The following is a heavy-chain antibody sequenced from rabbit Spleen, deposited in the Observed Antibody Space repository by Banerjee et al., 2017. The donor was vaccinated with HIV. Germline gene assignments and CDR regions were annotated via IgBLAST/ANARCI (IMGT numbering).Heavy chain of an antibody. V-gene: IGHV1S45*01. CDR3: ARDSGTSFSTYGMDL. J-gene: IGHJ6*01. Sequence: QEQLVESGGDLVKPGASLTLTCKASGFDFSRRDWICWVCQVPGKGLEWIACIDIGSSGSSYYASWAKGRFTISKTSSTTVTLQMTSLTAADTAAYFCARDSGTSFSTYGMDLWGQGTLVTVS. D-gene: IGHD8-1*01. CDR2: IDIGSSGSS. CDR1: GFDFSRRDW.